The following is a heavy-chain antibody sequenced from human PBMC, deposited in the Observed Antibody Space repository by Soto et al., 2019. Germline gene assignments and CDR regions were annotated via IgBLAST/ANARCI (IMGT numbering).Heavy chain of an antibody. V-gene: IGHV3-21*04. D-gene: IGHD2-15*01. CDR3: AADTGDIEVVPATT. J-gene: IGHJ4*02. CDR2: ISPASTYI. CDR1: GLNFEKCS. Sequence: PGGSLRLSWTASGLNFEKCSFNLVRQPPGKGPEWLASISPASTYIRYADSVKGRFTISRDNARNSLSLKMMSLRADDTAMYYCAADTGDIEVVPATTWGQGTLVTVSS.